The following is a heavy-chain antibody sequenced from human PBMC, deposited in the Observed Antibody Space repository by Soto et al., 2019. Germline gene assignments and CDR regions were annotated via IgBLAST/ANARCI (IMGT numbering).Heavy chain of an antibody. Sequence: ASVKVSCKASGYTFTSYGISWVRQAPGQGLEWMGWISAYNGNTNYAQKLQGRVTMTTDTSTSTAYMELRSLRSDDTAVYYCARAPYDDFWSGYYTGPYAFDIWGQGTMVTVSS. J-gene: IGHJ3*02. V-gene: IGHV1-18*01. CDR2: ISAYNGNT. CDR1: GYTFTSYG. CDR3: ARAPYDDFWSGYYTGPYAFDI. D-gene: IGHD3-3*01.